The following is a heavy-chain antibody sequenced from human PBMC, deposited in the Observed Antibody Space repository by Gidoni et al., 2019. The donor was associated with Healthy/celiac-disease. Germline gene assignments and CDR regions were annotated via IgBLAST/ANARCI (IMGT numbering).Heavy chain of an antibody. CDR3: ARDIENGIADY. J-gene: IGHJ4*02. D-gene: IGHD1-1*01. Sequence: QVQLVESGGGVVQPGRSLRLSCAASGFTFSSYGMHWVRQAPGKGLEWVAVIWYDGSNKYYADSVKGRFTISRDNSKNTLYLQMNSLRAEDTAVYYCARDIENGIADYWGQGTLVTVSS. CDR1: GFTFSSYG. CDR2: IWYDGSNK. V-gene: IGHV3-33*01.